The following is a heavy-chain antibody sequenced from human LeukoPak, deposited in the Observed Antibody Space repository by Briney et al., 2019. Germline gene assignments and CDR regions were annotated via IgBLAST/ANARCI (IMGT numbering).Heavy chain of an antibody. J-gene: IGHJ4*02. CDR2: ISAYNGNT. CDR3: ARDRDYGDYNTQDLFVY. CDR1: GYTFTNFG. D-gene: IGHD4-17*01. V-gene: IGHV1-18*01. Sequence: GASVKASCRASGYTFTNFGISWVRQAPGQGLEWMGWISAYNGNTNYAQRLQGRVTMTTDTSTSIAYMELRSLRSDDTAVYYCARDRDYGDYNTQDLFVYWGQGTLVTVSS.